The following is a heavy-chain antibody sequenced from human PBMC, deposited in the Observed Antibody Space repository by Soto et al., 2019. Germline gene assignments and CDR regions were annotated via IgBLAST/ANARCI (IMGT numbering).Heavy chain of an antibody. CDR2: IYASGST. D-gene: IGHD2-21*01. J-gene: IGHJ5*02. CDR3: ARSAIPRGGWFRP. Sequence: SETLTLTCNVSDDSLSTYYWSWIRQPAGKGLEWIGRIYASGSTNYNPSLKGRVSMSVDTSKKQFSLRMISVTAADTAMYYCARSAIPRGGWFRPWGQGVLVTVSS. V-gene: IGHV4-4*07. CDR1: DDSLSTYY.